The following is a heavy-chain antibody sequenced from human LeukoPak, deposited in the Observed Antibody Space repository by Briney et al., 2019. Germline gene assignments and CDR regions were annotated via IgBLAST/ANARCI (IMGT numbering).Heavy chain of an antibody. CDR3: ARDLGYSSGWSDY. CDR2: ISGSGGDT. V-gene: IGHV3-23*01. CDR1: GFNFGIYA. Sequence: PGGSLRLSCAATGFNFGIYAMNWVRQSPGKGLEWVSAISGSGGDTFYADSVKGRFTISRENFKNTLSLQMNSLRAEDTALYYCARDLGYSSGWSDYWGQGTLVTVSS. D-gene: IGHD6-13*01. J-gene: IGHJ4*02.